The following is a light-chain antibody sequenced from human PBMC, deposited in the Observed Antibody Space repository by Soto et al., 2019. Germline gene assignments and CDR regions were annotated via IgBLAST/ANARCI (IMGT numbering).Light chain of an antibody. J-gene: IGLJ1*01. Sequence: QSALTQPASVSGSPGQSITISCTGTSSDVGVYDFVSWYQQHPGKAPKLMIYEVSSRPSGVSNRFSGSKSGNTASLTISGLQPEDEADYYCSSYTTSSTVVFGTGTKLTVL. CDR3: SSYTTSSTVV. V-gene: IGLV2-14*03. CDR1: SSDVGVYDF. CDR2: EVS.